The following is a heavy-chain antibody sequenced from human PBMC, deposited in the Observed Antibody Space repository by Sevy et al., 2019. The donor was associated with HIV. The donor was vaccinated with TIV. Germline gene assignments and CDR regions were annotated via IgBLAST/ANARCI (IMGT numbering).Heavy chain of an antibody. CDR1: GYRFTNYF. CDR2: VDPSGDGT. V-gene: IGHV1-46*04. Sequence: ASVKVSCKASGYRFTNYFIHWVRQAPGHGLEWMGMVDPSGDGTSHAQKLKGRVTMTTDTPTSTVYMELSSLRVEDTAVYYCARSEGSTADYFNFWGQGTLVTVSS. J-gene: IGHJ4*02. CDR3: ARSEGSTADYFNF. D-gene: IGHD2-8*02.